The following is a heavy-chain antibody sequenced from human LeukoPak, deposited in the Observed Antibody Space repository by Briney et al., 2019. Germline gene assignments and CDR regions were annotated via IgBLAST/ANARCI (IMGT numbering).Heavy chain of an antibody. D-gene: IGHD5-12*01. CDR3: ARLIIGATRGLDY. CDR2: IKPDSGRT. V-gene: IGHV1-2*02. J-gene: IGHJ4*02. Sequence: GASVTVSCKASGYRFSGYFIHWVRQAPGQGLEWMGWIKPDSGRTNYARKFQGRVTMTSDASVSAASMELSGLRPDDTALYYCARLIIGATRGLDYWGQGTLVTVSS. CDR1: GYRFSGYF.